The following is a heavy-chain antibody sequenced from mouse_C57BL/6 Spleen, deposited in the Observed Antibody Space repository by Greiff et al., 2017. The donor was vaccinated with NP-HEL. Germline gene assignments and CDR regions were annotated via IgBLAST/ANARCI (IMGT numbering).Heavy chain of an antibody. D-gene: IGHD2-3*01. CDR1: GYTFTSYG. CDR3: ARDDGYYGAMDY. CDR2: IYPRSGNT. Sequence: VQLQQSGAELARPGASVKLSCRASGYTFTSYGISWVKQRTGQGLEWIGEIYPRSGNTYYNEKFKGKATLTAEKSSSTAYMELRSLTSEDSAVYFCARDDGYYGAMDYWGQGTSVTVSS. V-gene: IGHV1-81*01. J-gene: IGHJ4*01.